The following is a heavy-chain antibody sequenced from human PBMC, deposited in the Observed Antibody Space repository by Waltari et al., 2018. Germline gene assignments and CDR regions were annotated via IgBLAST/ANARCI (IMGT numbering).Heavy chain of an antibody. CDR3: TRDAGAVAAEGDY. Sequence: EVQLVESGGGLVQPGGSLRLSCAASGFTVSSNYMSWFRQAPGKGLEWVSLIYSGGRTNYADSVKGRFTIARDNSKNTLYLQMNSLRAEDTAVYYCTRDAGAVAAEGDYWGQGTLVTVSS. D-gene: IGHD6-19*01. CDR2: IYSGGRT. J-gene: IGHJ4*02. V-gene: IGHV3-66*01. CDR1: GFTVSSNY.